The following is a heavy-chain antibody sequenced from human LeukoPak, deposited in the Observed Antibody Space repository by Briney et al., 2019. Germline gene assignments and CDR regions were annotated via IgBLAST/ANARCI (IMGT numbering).Heavy chain of an antibody. CDR3: ARIVRDAFDI. V-gene: IGHV4-38-2*02. Sequence: PSETLSLTCTVSGYSISSDYYWGWIRQPPGKGLEWIGSIHHSGRTYYNPSLKSRVTISVDTSKNQFSLKLSSVTAADTAVYYCARIVRDAFDIWGQGTMVTVSS. CDR1: GYSISSDYY. D-gene: IGHD2/OR15-2a*01. J-gene: IGHJ3*02. CDR2: IHHSGRT.